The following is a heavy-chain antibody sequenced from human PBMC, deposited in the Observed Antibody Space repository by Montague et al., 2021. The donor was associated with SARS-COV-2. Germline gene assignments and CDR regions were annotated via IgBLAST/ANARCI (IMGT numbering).Heavy chain of an antibody. CDR1: GGSFSGYY. CDR3: ARVRYYGSWTSLGMDV. Sequence: SETLSLTCAVYGGSFSGYYWSSIRQPPGKGLEWSGEINHSGSTNYNPSLKSRVTISVDTYKNQFSLKLSSVTAADTAVYYCARVRYYGSWTSLGMDVWGQGTTVTVSS. J-gene: IGHJ6*02. CDR2: INHSGST. V-gene: IGHV4-34*01. D-gene: IGHD3-10*01.